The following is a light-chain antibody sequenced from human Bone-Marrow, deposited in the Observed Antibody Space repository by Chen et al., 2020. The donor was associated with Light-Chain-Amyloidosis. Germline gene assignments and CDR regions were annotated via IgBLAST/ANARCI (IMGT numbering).Light chain of an antibody. Sequence: SYVLTQPSSVSVAPGQTATIACGGNNIGTTSVHWYQQTPGQAPLLGVYDDSDRPSGLPARVSCTNTGNTATLTISRVEAGDEADYYCQVWDRSSDRPVFGGGTKLTVL. CDR2: DDS. V-gene: IGLV3-21*02. CDR3: QVWDRSSDRPV. CDR1: NIGTTS. J-gene: IGLJ3*02.